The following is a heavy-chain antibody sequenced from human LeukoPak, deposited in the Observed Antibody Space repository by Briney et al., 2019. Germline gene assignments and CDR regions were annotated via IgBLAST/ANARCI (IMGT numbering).Heavy chain of an antibody. CDR1: GASFSSGDQY. CDR2: IHPSGML. Sequence: SETLSLTCTVSGASFSSGDQYWNWIRQSPGKGLEWIGSIHPSGMLYNNPSLESRVTISIDTSKNQFSLNLNSVTAADTAVYFCSRGLGSRKLGYWGQGTLVTVSS. V-gene: IGHV4-31*03. J-gene: IGHJ4*02. CDR3: SRGLGSRKLGY. D-gene: IGHD2-2*01.